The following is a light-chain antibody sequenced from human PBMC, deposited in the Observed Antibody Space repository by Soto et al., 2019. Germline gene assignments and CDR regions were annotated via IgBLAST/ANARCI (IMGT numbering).Light chain of an antibody. J-gene: IGKJ5*01. CDR1: PSITSY. CDR2: AAF. CDR3: QQLNNWPPIT. Sequence: EKGMSQSPSSLSPSTEDRATLSCRASPSITSYLAWYQQKPGQPPKLLIYAAFNMQTGVPSRFSGSGSGTDFTLTISCLESEDFAVYYCQQLNNWPPITFGQGTRLE. V-gene: IGKV3-15*01.